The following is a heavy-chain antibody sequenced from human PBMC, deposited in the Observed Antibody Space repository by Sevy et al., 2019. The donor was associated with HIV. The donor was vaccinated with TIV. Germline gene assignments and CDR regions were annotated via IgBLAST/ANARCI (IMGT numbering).Heavy chain of an antibody. CDR1: GFTFSDYY. J-gene: IGHJ4*02. D-gene: IGHD3-22*01. Sequence: GGSLRLSCAASGFTFSDYYMSWIRQAPGKGLEWISYISSSGSTIYYADSVKGRFTISRDNAKNSLYLQMNSLRAEDTALYYCARIPYDSSGYYYDYWGQGTLVTVSS. V-gene: IGHV3-11*01. CDR2: ISSSGSTI. CDR3: ARIPYDSSGYYYDY.